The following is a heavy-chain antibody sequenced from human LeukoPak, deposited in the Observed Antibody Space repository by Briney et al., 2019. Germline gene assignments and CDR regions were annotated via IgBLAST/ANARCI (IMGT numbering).Heavy chain of an antibody. CDR3: AREGSNYYHSSGYFGAFDL. D-gene: IGHD3-22*01. Sequence: SETLSLTCTVSRDSFTRGSYYWTWIRQPAGKGLEWIGRVYTTGVTSYNPSLESRVTISLDTSKSQFSLKLSSLTAADTAVYYCAREGSNYYHSSGYFGAFDLWGQGTLVTVSS. CDR2: VYTTGVT. CDR1: RDSFTRGSYY. J-gene: IGHJ3*01. V-gene: IGHV4-61*02.